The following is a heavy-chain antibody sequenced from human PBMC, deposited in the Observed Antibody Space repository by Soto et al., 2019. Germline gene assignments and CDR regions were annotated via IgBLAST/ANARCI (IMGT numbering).Heavy chain of an antibody. J-gene: IGHJ3*02. Sequence: XSVKVSCEASGYTFTSYYMHWVRQAPVQGLEWMGIINPSGGSTSYAQKFQGRVTMTRDTSTSTVYMELSSLRSEDTAVYYCARDQGTAMPYDAFDIWGQGTMVTVSS. D-gene: IGHD5-18*01. V-gene: IGHV1-46*01. CDR2: INPSGGST. CDR1: GYTFTSYY. CDR3: ARDQGTAMPYDAFDI.